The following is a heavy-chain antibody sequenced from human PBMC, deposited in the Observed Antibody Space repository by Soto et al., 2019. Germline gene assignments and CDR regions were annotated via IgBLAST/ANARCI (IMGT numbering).Heavy chain of an antibody. V-gene: IGHV3-7*03. Sequence: RGGSLRLSCAAPVFASSNSCLRWVRQVAGKWLAWVSNIKDDGCENYNVDSVKGRFTISRDDAKTSVQLQMNTARDDYGAVFECVRFSILVSGRGRGAFVDAWGKGT. D-gene: IGHD6-19*01. CDR2: IKDDGCEN. CDR3: VRFSILVSGRGRGAFVDA. J-gene: IGHJ5*02. CDR1: VFASSNSC.